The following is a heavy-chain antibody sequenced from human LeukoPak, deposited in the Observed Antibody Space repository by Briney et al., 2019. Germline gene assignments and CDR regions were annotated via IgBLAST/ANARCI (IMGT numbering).Heavy chain of an antibody. CDR2: IYTSGST. CDR3: ARGPPYDILTGYYYMDV. V-gene: IGHV4-61*02. J-gene: IGHJ6*03. D-gene: IGHD3-9*01. Sequence: SETLSLTCTVSGGSISSGSYYWSWIRQPAGKGLEWIGRIYTSGSTNYNPSLKSRVTISVDTSKNQFSLKLSSVTAADTAVYYCARGPPYDILTGYYYMDVWGKGTTVTVSS. CDR1: GGSISSGSYY.